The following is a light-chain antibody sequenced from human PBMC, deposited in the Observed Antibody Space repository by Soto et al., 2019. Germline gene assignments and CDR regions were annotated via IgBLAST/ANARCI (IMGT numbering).Light chain of an antibody. Sequence: DIQMTQSPSSLSASVGDRVTITCRASQSISSYLNWYQQKPGKAPKLLIYAASSLQSGIPSRFSAGGSGTDITLTISSLQTEDFATDYCQQSYSTPFAFGPGAKVDIK. CDR3: QQSYSTPFA. V-gene: IGKV1-39*01. J-gene: IGKJ3*01. CDR1: QSISSY. CDR2: AAS.